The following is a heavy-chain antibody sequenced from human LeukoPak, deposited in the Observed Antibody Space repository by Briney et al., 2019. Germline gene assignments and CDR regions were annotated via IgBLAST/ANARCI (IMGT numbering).Heavy chain of an antibody. J-gene: IGHJ4*02. V-gene: IGHV3-30*18. D-gene: IGHD5-18*01. CDR3: AKDYGYSYGPRVVVTHYYFDY. Sequence: PGGSLRLSCAASGFTFSSYGMHWVRQAPGKGLEWVAVISYDGSNKYYADSVKGRFTISRDNSKNTLYLQMNSLRAEDTAVYYCAKDYGYSYGPRVVVTHYYFDYWGQGTLVTVSS. CDR2: ISYDGSNK. CDR1: GFTFSSYG.